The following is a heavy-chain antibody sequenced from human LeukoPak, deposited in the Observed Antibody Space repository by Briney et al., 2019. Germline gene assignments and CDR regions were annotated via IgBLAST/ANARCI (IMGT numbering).Heavy chain of an antibody. CDR2: IRSEAYGGTT. J-gene: IGHJ4*02. D-gene: IGHD3-22*01. CDR3: TRDIEGLGNYYDSSGYYSRFDY. V-gene: IGHV3-49*03. Sequence: GGSLRLSCTASGFTFGDYAMSWFRQAPGKGLEWVGFIRSEAYGGTTEYAASVKGRFTISRDDSKSIAYLQMNSLKTEDTAVYYCTRDIEGLGNYYDSSGYYSRFDYWGQGTLVTVSS. CDR1: GFTFGDYA.